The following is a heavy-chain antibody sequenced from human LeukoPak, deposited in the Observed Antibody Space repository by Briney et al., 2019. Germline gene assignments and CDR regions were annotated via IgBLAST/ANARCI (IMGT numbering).Heavy chain of an antibody. Sequence: GASVKVSCKASGYTCTKYDINWVRQAAGQVLEWLGWMNPNSGNTGYAQRFQGRVTMTRDTSTGTAYMDLSSLTSEDTAVYYCARNPAASGSFEYWGQGTLVTVSS. CDR2: MNPNSGNT. J-gene: IGHJ4*02. D-gene: IGHD3-10*01. CDR1: GYTCTKYD. CDR3: ARNPAASGSFEY. V-gene: IGHV1-8*01.